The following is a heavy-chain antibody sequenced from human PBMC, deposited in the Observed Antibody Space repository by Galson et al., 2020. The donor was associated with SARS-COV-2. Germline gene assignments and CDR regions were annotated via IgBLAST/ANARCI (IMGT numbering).Heavy chain of an antibody. CDR3: ARGSWGDCSGGGCRYHLES. J-gene: IGHJ4*02. CDR2: MNPNTGNT. V-gene: IGHV1-8*01. Sequence: ASVKVSCNASAYTFISYDINWVRQATGQGLEWMGWMNPNTGNTGSAQKFQGRVTMTRNTSISTAYMELSRLSFDDTAVYYCARGSWGDCSGGGCRYHLESWGQGTLVTVSS. CDR1: AYTFISYD. D-gene: IGHD2-8*02.